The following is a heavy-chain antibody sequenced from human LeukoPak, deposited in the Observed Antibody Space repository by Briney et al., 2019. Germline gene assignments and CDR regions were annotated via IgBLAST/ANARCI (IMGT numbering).Heavy chain of an antibody. V-gene: IGHV3-64D*06. Sequence: PGGSLRLSCSGSGFTFSNYEIHWVRQVPGKGLEHVSIIGGDGDATFYAKSVKGRFTISRVNAKNTVYLQMSSLRGEDTAVYYCARGMSSGFHWGQGTLVIVSS. D-gene: IGHD6-19*01. J-gene: IGHJ4*02. CDR1: GFTFSNYE. CDR3: ARGMSSGFH. CDR2: IGGDGDAT.